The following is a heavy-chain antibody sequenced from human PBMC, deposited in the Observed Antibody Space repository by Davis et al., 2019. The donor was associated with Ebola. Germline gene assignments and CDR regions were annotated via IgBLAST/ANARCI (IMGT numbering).Heavy chain of an antibody. CDR2: IYNSGYT. D-gene: IGHD1-26*01. CDR1: GFTFSSYA. CDR3: ARVWGGSYFPSFDL. Sequence: LRLSCAASGFTFSSYAMSWVRQAPGKGLEWIGHIYNSGYTFYSPSLKSRLSMSINTSENRFSLKLNSVTAADTAVYYCARVWGGSYFPSFDLWGQGTLVTVSS. V-gene: IGHV4-30-2*05. J-gene: IGHJ5*02.